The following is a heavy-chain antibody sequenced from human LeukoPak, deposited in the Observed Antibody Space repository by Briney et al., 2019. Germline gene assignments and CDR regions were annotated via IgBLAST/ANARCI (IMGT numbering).Heavy chain of an antibody. CDR1: GXAFSSLY. CDR3: ARAITLSRSPAY. D-gene: IGHD1-14*01. Sequence: GGSLRLSCAASGXAFSSLYMHWVRQAPGKGLVWVSRINIDGSSTTYADSVKGRFTISRDNTKNTLYLQMNSLRAEDTAVYYCARAITLSRSPAYWGQGTLVTVPS. CDR2: INIDGSST. J-gene: IGHJ4*02. V-gene: IGHV3-74*01.